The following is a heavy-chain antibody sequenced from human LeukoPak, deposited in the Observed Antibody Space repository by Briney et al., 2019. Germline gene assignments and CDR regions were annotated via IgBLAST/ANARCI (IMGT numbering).Heavy chain of an antibody. D-gene: IGHD1-26*01. Sequence: SETLSLTCTVSGGSISGYYWSWIRQPPGKGLEWIGYIYYSGSTNYNPSLKSRISISVDTSKNQFSLRLSFVTAADTAVYYCARLWSGAPFDYWGQGALVTVSS. CDR1: GGSISGYY. CDR2: IYYSGST. J-gene: IGHJ4*02. CDR3: ARLWSGAPFDY. V-gene: IGHV4-59*08.